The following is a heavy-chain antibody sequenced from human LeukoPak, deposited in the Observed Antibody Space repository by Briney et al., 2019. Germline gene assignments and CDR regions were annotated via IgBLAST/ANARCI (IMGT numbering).Heavy chain of an antibody. CDR2: IYYSGST. Sequence: SSETLSLTCTVSGGSISSGSYYWGWIRQPPGKGLEWIGSIYYSGSTYYNPSLKSRVTISVDTSKNQFSLKLSSLTAADTAVYYCARDRDRLDYWGQGTLVTVSS. D-gene: IGHD3-22*01. CDR1: GGSISSGSYY. CDR3: ARDRDRLDY. V-gene: IGHV4-39*07. J-gene: IGHJ4*02.